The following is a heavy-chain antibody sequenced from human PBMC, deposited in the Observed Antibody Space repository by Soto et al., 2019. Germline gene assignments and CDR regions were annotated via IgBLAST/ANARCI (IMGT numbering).Heavy chain of an antibody. CDR2: IWYDGSNK. CDR1: GFTCRNYG. CDR3: TRDVSSRYFDL. J-gene: IGHJ2*01. V-gene: IGHV3-33*01. Sequence: QVQLVESGGGVVQPGMSLRLSCAASGFTCRNYGMHWVRQAAGKGLEWVAGIWYDGSNKYYADSVKGRFTISRDNSKNTLHLQMNSLRAEDTAVYYCTRDVSSRYFDLWGRGSLVTVSS.